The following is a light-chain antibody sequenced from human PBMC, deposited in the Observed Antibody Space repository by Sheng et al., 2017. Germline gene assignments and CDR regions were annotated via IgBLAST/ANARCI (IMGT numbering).Light chain of an antibody. J-gene: IGKJ1*01. Sequence: EIVLTQSPGTLSLSPGERVTLSCRASQSVTSNYLAWYQQKPGQPPRLLIYGASTRATGIPDRFSGGGSATDFTLTISRLEPEDFAVYYCQQYGNSPQTFGQGTKVEI. CDR3: QQYGNSPQT. CDR2: GAS. CDR1: QSVTSNY. V-gene: IGKV3-20*01.